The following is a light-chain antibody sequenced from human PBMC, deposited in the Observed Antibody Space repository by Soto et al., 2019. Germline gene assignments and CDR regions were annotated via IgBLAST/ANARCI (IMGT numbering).Light chain of an antibody. Sequence: QSVLTQPASVSGSPGQSITISCTGTSSDVGAYNFVSWYQQHPVKAPKLIIYDVNTRPSGISPRFSGSKSGNTASLTISGLQAEDEANYYCSSYTTTSTVLFGGGTKLTVL. CDR2: DVN. J-gene: IGLJ2*01. V-gene: IGLV2-14*03. CDR3: SSYTTTSTVL. CDR1: SSDVGAYNF.